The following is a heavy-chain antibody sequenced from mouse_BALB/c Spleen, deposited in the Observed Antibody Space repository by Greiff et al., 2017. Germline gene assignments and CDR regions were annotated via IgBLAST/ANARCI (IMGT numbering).Heavy chain of an antibody. CDR1: GFTFSSFG. CDR3: ARFTAANGYAMDY. J-gene: IGHJ4*01. CDR2: ISSGSSTI. D-gene: IGHD1-2*01. Sequence: EVQRVESGGGLVQPGGSRKLSCAASGFTFSSFGMHWVRQAPEKGLEWVAYISSGSSTIYYADTVKGRFTISRDNPKNTLFLQMTSLRSEDTAMYYCARFTAANGYAMDYWGQGTSVTVSS. V-gene: IGHV5-17*02.